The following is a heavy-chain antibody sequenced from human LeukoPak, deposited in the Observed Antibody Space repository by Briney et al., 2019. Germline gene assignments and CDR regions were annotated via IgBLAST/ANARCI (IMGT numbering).Heavy chain of an antibody. CDR3: ARRPYYYDSRDYNYWFFDL. V-gene: IGHV4-59*11. CDR2: TYHSGST. Sequence: SETLSLTCTVSGGSLTSHYWSWIRQPPGKGLEWIGYTYHSGSTNYNPSLKSRVTISGDTSKKQISLKLSSVTAADTAVYYCARRPYYYDSRDYNYWFFDLWGRGTLVTVSS. J-gene: IGHJ2*01. D-gene: IGHD3-22*01. CDR1: GGSLTSHY.